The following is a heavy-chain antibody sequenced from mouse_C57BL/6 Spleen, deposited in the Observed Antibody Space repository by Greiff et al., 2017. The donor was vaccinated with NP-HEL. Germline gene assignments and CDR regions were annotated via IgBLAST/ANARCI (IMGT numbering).Heavy chain of an antibody. D-gene: IGHD1-1*01. CDR2: IYPGDGDT. CDR3: ASSFDCGSSYYWYFDV. J-gene: IGHJ1*03. CDR1: GYAFSSYW. Sequence: QVLLQQSGAELVQPGASVKISCKASGYAFSSYWMNWVKQRPGKGLEWIGQIYPGDGDTNYNGKFKGKATLTAAKSSSTAYMQLSSLTSEDSAVYFCASSFDCGSSYYWYFDVWGTGTTVTVSA. V-gene: IGHV1-80*01.